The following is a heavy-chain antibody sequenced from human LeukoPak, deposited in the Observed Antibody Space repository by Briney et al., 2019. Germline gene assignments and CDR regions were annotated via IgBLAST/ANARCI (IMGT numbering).Heavy chain of an antibody. CDR1: GFTFSSYW. Sequence: GGTLRLSCAASGFTFSSYWMSWVRQAPAKGLEWVANIKQDGSEKYYVDSVRGRFTISRHNAQNALYLQIDSLRAEDPAVCYGGRERGGKFVYWGQGTMVTVS. D-gene: IGHD3-10*01. V-gene: IGHV3-7*01. CDR2: IKQDGSEK. J-gene: IGHJ4*02. CDR3: GRERGGKFVY.